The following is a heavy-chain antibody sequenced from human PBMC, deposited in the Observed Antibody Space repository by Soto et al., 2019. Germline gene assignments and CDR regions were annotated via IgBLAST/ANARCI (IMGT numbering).Heavy chain of an antibody. Sequence: DVQLLESGGGLVQPGGYLRLSCAASGFTLRNYAMAWVRQAPGKGLEWVSTIGGGGDSTYYADSVKGRFTISRDNSKNTLYLXMNSLRXEDTXVXYCAXXXXDPRTDCSSTSCLGWFDPWGQGTLVTVSA. CDR2: IGGGGDST. V-gene: IGHV3-23*01. D-gene: IGHD2-2*01. CDR1: GFTLRNYA. CDR3: AXXXXDPRTDCSSTSCLGWFDP. J-gene: IGHJ5*02.